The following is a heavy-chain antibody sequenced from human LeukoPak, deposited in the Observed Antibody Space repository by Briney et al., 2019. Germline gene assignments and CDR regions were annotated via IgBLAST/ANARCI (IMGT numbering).Heavy chain of an antibody. CDR1: GYTFTSYY. Sequence: ASVTVSCKASGYTFTSYYMHWVRQAPGQGLEWMGIINPSGGSTSYAQKFQGRVTMTRDTSTSTVYMELSSLRSEDTAVYYCARDVRQQPVGFDLWGRGTLVTVSS. D-gene: IGHD6-13*01. J-gene: IGHJ2*01. V-gene: IGHV1-46*01. CDR2: INPSGGST. CDR3: ARDVRQQPVGFDL.